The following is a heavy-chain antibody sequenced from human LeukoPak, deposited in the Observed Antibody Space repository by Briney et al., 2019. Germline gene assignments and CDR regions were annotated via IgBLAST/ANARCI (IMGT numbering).Heavy chain of an antibody. CDR2: TYYRSKWYN. Sequence: SQTLSLICALSGDSVSSNSAAWNWIRQSPSRGLEWLGRTYYRSKWYNDYAVSVKSRITINPDTSKNQFSLQLNSVTPEDTAVYYCARGSGIAAAGTLWFDPWGQGTLVTVSS. V-gene: IGHV6-1*01. D-gene: IGHD6-13*01. CDR1: GDSVSSNSAA. J-gene: IGHJ5*02. CDR3: ARGSGIAAAGTLWFDP.